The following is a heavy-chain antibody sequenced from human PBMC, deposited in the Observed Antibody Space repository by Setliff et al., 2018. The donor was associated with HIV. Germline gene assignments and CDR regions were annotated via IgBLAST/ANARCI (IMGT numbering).Heavy chain of an antibody. CDR1: GYTFTSYY. CDR2: INPSGGST. Sequence: ASVKVSCKASGYTFTSYYMHWVRQAPGQGLEWMGVINPSGGSTSYAQKFQGRVTMTRDTSTSTVYMELSSLRSEDTAVYYCARGGVDTMFGVVIYYYYYYMDVWGKGTTVTVSS. V-gene: IGHV1-46*01. D-gene: IGHD3-3*01. CDR3: ARGGVDTMFGVVIYYYYYYMDV. J-gene: IGHJ6*03.